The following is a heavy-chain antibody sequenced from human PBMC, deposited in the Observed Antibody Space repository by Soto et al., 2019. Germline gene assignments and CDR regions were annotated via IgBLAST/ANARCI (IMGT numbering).Heavy chain of an antibody. CDR3: VRGPYRCGSLYYLDY. CDR1: GYMFTYYY. J-gene: IGHJ4*02. Sequence: ASVKVSCKASGYMFTYYYIHWVRQGPGQGLEWMGIINPNGGTTTYAQNFQGRVTMTRDTSTSTVYMELTSLTSEDTAIYYCVRGPYRCGSLYYLDYWAQGTLVTVAS. D-gene: IGHD2-21*01. V-gene: IGHV1-46*01. CDR2: INPNGGTT.